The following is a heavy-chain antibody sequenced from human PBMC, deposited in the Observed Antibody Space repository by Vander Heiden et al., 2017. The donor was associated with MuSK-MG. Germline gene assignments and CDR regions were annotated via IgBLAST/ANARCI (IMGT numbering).Heavy chain of an antibody. CDR3: ARAGPFLRGGNENDY. D-gene: IGHD3-10*01. CDR1: GYTFASYG. CDR2: ISAYNGNT. V-gene: IGHV1-18*04. J-gene: IGHJ4*02. Sequence: QVQLVQSGAELLKPGASVKASCKASGYTFASYGISWVRQSPGQGLEWMGWISAYNGNTNYAQKLQSRVTMTTDTSTSTAYVELRSLRSDDTAVYYCARAGPFLRGGNENDYWGQGTLVTVSS.